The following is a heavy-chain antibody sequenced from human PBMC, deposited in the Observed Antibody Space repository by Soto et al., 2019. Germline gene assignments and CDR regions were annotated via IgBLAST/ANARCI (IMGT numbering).Heavy chain of an antibody. Sequence: QVQLVQSGAEVKKPGASVKVSCKASGYTFTSYYMHWVRQAPGQGLEWMGIINPSGGSTSYAQKFKGRVTMTRETSTSTVYMELSSLRSEDTAVYYCARVEVVVAATIDAFDIWGQGTMVTVSS. D-gene: IGHD2-15*01. CDR3: ARVEVVVAATIDAFDI. J-gene: IGHJ3*02. CDR1: GYTFTSYY. V-gene: IGHV1-46*03. CDR2: INPSGGST.